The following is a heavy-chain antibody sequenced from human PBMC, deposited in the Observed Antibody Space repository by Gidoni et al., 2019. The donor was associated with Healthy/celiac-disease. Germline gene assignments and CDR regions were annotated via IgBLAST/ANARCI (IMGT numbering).Heavy chain of an antibody. D-gene: IGHD1-26*01. V-gene: IGHV1-8*01. CDR3: ARGGRWEHEGVDY. J-gene: IGHJ4*02. CDR1: GYTCTSYD. CDR2: MNPNSGNT. Sequence: QVQLVQSGAEVKKPGASVKVSCKASGYTCTSYDINRVRQATGQGLEWLGWMNPNSGNTGYVPKFQGRVTMTRNTSISTAYMELSSLRSEDTAVYYCARGGRWEHEGVDYWGQGTLVTVSS.